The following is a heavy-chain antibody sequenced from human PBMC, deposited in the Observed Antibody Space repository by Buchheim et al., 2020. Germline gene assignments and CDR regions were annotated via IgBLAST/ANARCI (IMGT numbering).Heavy chain of an antibody. CDR1: GFTFSSYG. V-gene: IGHV3-33*05. J-gene: IGHJ6*02. Sequence: QVQLVESGGGVVQPGRSLRLSCAASGFTFSSYGMHWVRQAPGKGLEWVAIMLYDGSNKYYAESVKDRVTISRDISKKTLYLQMNSLRAEDTAVYYCARDRFADHVWGTYRYMDVWGQGTT. D-gene: IGHD3-16*02. CDR3: ARDRFADHVWGTYRYMDV. CDR2: MLYDGSNK.